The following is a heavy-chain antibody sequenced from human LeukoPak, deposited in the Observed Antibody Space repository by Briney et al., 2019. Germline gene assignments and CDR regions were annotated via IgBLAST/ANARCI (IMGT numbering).Heavy chain of an antibody. CDR2: ISDSGGST. CDR1: GFTFSSYA. D-gene: IGHD5-12*01. J-gene: IGHJ4*02. CDR3: AKGVNSGYDWVFDY. V-gene: IGHV3-23*01. Sequence: GGSLRLSCEASGFTFSSYAMSWVRQAPGKGLEWVSAISDSGGSTYYADSVKGRFTISRDNSKNTLYLQMNSLRAEDTAVYYRAKGVNSGYDWVFDYWGQGTLVTVSS.